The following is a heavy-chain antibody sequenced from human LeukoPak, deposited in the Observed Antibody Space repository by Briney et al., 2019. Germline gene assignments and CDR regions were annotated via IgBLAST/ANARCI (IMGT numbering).Heavy chain of an antibody. CDR3: AKLVIVVVPTGNY. D-gene: IGHD3-22*01. CDR1: GFTFSSYA. V-gene: IGHV3-23*01. CDR2: ISGSGGSA. J-gene: IGHJ4*02. Sequence: GGSLRLSCAASGFTFSSYAMSWVRQAPGKALEWVSAISGSGGSAYYADSVKGRFTISRDNSKNTLYLQMNSLRAEDTAVYYCAKLVIVVVPTGNYWGQGTLVTVSS.